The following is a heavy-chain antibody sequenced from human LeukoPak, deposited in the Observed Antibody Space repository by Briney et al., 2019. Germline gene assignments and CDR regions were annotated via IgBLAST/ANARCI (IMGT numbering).Heavy chain of an antibody. J-gene: IGHJ4*02. Sequence: GGSLRLSCAASGFTFSSYAMHWVRQAPGKGLEWGAVISYDGSNKYYADSVKGRFAISRDNSKNTLYLQMNSLRAEDTAVYYCATLANDYGDFPMDYWGQGTLVTVSS. CDR3: ATLANDYGDFPMDY. CDR2: ISYDGSNK. D-gene: IGHD4-17*01. V-gene: IGHV3-30*09. CDR1: GFTFSSYA.